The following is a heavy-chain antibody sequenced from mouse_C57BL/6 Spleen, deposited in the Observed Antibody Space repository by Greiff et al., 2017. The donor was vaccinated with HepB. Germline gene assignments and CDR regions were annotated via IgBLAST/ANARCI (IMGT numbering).Heavy chain of an antibody. J-gene: IGHJ2*01. D-gene: IGHD2-3*01. V-gene: IGHV5-6*01. CDR3: ARHGIYDGYYGYFDY. Sequence: EVKLMESGGDLVKPGGSLKLSCAASGFTFSSYGMSWVRQTPDKRLEWVATISSGGSYTYYPDSVKGRFTISRDNAKNTLYLQMSSLKSEDTAMYYCARHGIYDGYYGYFDYWGQGTTLTVSS. CDR1: GFTFSSYG. CDR2: ISSGGSYT.